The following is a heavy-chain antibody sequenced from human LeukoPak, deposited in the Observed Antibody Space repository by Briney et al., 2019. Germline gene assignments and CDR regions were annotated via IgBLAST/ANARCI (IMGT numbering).Heavy chain of an antibody. Sequence: PSETLSLTCAVYGGSFSGYYWSWIRQPPGKGLEWIGEINHSGSTNYNPSLKSRVTISVDTSKNQFSLKLSSVTAADTAVYYCARVFLGYCSGGSCYHRVPDFDYWGQGTLVTVSS. V-gene: IGHV4-34*01. J-gene: IGHJ4*02. CDR2: INHSGST. CDR3: ARVFLGYCSGGSCYHRVPDFDY. CDR1: GGSFSGYY. D-gene: IGHD2-15*01.